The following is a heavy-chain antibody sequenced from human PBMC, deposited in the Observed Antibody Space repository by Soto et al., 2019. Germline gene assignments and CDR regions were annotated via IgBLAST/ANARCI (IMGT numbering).Heavy chain of an antibody. Sequence: QITLNESGPTVVRPTETLTLTCRFSGFSLTTSGVGVGWIRQSPGKAPEWLALIYWDDDKRYSASLKSRLTITKDTSKNQVVLTVSDLDPTDTATYFCAQRVLRTVFALVTTTAIYFDFWGQGTPVAVSS. V-gene: IGHV2-5*02. D-gene: IGHD3-3*01. CDR2: IYWDDDK. J-gene: IGHJ4*02. CDR3: AQRVLRTVFALVTTTAIYFDF. CDR1: GFSLTTSGVG.